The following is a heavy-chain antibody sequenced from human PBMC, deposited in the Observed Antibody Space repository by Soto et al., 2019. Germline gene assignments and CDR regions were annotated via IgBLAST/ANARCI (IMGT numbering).Heavy chain of an antibody. J-gene: IGHJ5*02. D-gene: IGHD3-10*01. V-gene: IGHV3-9*01. CDR2: ISWNSGSI. CDR3: AKGGITMVRGVYR. CDR1: GFTFDDYA. Sequence: EVQLVESGGGLVQPGRSLRLSCAASGFTFDDYAMHWVRQAPGKGLEWVSGISWNSGSIGYADSVKGRFTISRDNAKNSLYLQMNSLRAEDTALHYCAKGGITMVRGVYRWGQGTLVTVSS.